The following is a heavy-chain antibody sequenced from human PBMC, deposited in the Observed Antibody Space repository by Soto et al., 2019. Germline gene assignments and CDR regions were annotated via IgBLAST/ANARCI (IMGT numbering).Heavy chain of an antibody. CDR3: ARVSGVTNIFDC. Sequence: ASVKVSCKASGYTFTSYYMHWVRQAPGQGLEWMGIINPSGGSTSYAQRFQGRVTMTRDTSTSTVYMELSSLRSEDTAVYYCARVSGVTNIFDCWGQGTLVTVSS. V-gene: IGHV1-46*03. D-gene: IGHD4-17*01. J-gene: IGHJ4*02. CDR1: GYTFTSYY. CDR2: INPSGGST.